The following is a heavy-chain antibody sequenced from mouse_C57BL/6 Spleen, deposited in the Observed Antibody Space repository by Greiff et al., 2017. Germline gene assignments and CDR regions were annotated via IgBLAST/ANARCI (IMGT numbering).Heavy chain of an antibody. J-gene: IGHJ4*01. CDR1: GYTFTSYW. CDR2: IDPSDSYT. V-gene: IGHV1-69*01. CDR3: AREGAMDY. Sequence: VQLQQSGAELVMPGASVKLSCKASGYTFTSYWMHWVKQRPGQGLEWIGEIDPSDSYTNYNQKFKGKSTLTVDKSSSTAYMQLSSLTSEDSAVYYCAREGAMDYWGQGTSVTVSS.